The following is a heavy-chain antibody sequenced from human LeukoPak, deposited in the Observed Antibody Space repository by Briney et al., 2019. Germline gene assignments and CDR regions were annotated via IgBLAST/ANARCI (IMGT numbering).Heavy chain of an antibody. D-gene: IGHD3-10*01. CDR2: IYTSGST. Sequence: SETLSLTCTVSGGSISSYYWSWIRQPPGKGLEWIGYIYTSGSTNYNPSLKSRVTISVDTSKNQFSLKLSSVTAADTAVYYCARNLYGSGSYQNNYYYYGMDVWGQGTTVTVSS. CDR1: GGSISSYY. CDR3: ARNLYGSGSYQNNYYYYGMDV. V-gene: IGHV4-4*09. J-gene: IGHJ6*02.